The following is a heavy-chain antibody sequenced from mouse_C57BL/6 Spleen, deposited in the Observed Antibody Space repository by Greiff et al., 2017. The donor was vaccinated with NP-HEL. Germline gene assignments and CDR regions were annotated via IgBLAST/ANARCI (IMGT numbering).Heavy chain of an antibody. CDR2: IHPNSGST. V-gene: IGHV1-18*01. J-gene: IGHJ1*03. CDR3: ARGLGYFDV. CDR1: GYTFTDYN. Sequence: VQLKESGPELVKPGASVKIPCKASGYTFTDYNMDWVKQSHGKSLEWIGMIHPNSGSTNYNEKFKSKDTLTVDKSSSTAYMQLSSLTSEDSAVYCCARGLGYFDVWGTGTTVTVSS.